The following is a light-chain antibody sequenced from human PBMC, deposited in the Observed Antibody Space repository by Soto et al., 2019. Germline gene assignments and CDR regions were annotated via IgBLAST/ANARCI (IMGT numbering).Light chain of an antibody. CDR1: QDVNVY. CDR2: DAS. J-gene: IGKJ2*02. Sequence: IPMTQSPSSLSASVGDRVTITCQASQDVNVYLNWFHQRPGKAPQLLIYDASSLETGVPSRFSGSGFGTDFTFTISSLQPEDFAVYFCQQRSEWPLCTFGQGTKLEIK. CDR3: QQRSEWPLCT. V-gene: IGKV1-33*01.